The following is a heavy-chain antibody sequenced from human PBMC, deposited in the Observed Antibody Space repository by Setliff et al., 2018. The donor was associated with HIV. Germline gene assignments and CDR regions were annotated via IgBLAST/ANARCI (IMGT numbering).Heavy chain of an antibody. CDR2: IGSSGSTI. V-gene: IGHV3-48*01. D-gene: IGHD6-13*01. Sequence: GGSLRLSCAASGFTFSKYSMNWVRQAPGKGLEWVSYIGSSGSTIYYADSVKGRFTISRDNSKNTLYLQMNSLRAEDTAVYYCARPLLQQLVLGINWFDPWGQGTLVTVSS. J-gene: IGHJ5*02. CDR3: ARPLLQQLVLGINWFDP. CDR1: GFTFSKYS.